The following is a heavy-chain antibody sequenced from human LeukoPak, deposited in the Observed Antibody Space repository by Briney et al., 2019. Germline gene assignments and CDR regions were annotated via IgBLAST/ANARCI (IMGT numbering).Heavy chain of an antibody. CDR3: AKDLPRWAVAGHLDAFDI. CDR1: GFTFSSYG. CDR2: IRYDGSNK. V-gene: IGHV3-30*02. Sequence: PGGSLRLSCAASGFTFSSYGMHWVRQAPGKGLEWVAFIRYDGSNKYYADSVKGRFTISRDNSKNTLYLQMNSLRAEDTAVYYCAKDLPRWAVAGHLDAFDIWGQGTMVTVSS. D-gene: IGHD6-19*01. J-gene: IGHJ3*02.